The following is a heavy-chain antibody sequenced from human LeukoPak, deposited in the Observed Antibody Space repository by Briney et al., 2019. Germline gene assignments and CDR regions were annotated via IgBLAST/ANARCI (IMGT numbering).Heavy chain of an antibody. V-gene: IGHV2-5*08. CDR3: AHLGFGDSNSDY. J-gene: IGHJ4*02. D-gene: IGHD2-21*02. CDR2: IYCDDDK. Sequence: TLSLTCTVSGGSISSYYWSWIRQPPGKALEWLALIYCDDDKRYSPSLKSRLTITKDTSKKQVVLTMTTLDPVDTATYFRAHLGFGDSNSDYWGQGTLVTVSS. CDR1: GGSISSYYW.